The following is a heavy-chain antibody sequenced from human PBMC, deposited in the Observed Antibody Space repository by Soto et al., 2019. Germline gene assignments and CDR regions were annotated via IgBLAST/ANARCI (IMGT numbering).Heavy chain of an antibody. J-gene: IGHJ5*02. Sequence: PSETLSLTCIVSGVSINSNYWSWVRQPPGKGLEWIGNIHYTGSFNYNPALKSRVTISVDTYKTQFTLKMKSVTAADTAVYYCARARGDYDDVLNGFYDLPPDGFDPWGQGTLVTVSS. CDR2: IHYTGSF. CDR1: GVSINSNY. CDR3: ARARGDYDDVLNGFYDLPPDGFDP. D-gene: IGHD3-9*01. V-gene: IGHV4-59*01.